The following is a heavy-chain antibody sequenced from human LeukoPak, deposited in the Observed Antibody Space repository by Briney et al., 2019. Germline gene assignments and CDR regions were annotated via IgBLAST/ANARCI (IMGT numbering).Heavy chain of an antibody. V-gene: IGHV4/OR15-8*02. CDR3: ARGYCTGGNCYSFGY. J-gene: IGHJ4*02. D-gene: IGHD2-8*02. CDR2: VYHSGLT. CDR1: GASVSTNNW. Sequence: PSESLSLTCVVSGASVSTNNWWKWVRQAPGKGLEWIGEVYHSGLTNYSPSLKSRVSMSIDKSKNIFPLNLTSVTAADTAVYYCARGYCTGGNCYSFGYWGQGTLVIVSS.